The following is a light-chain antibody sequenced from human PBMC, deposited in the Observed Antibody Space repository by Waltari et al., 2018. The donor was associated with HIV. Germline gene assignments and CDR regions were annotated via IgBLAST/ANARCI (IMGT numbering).Light chain of an antibody. CDR3: QQSYSSPT. V-gene: IGKV1-39*01. Sequence: DIQMTQSPSPLSASIGDSVTITCRASQNISHYLNWYQKIPGKPPTALISTATTLQSGVPLRFRGSGSGTDFTLTITSLRPDDFATYFCQQSYSSPTFGPGTTVDIK. CDR2: TAT. J-gene: IGKJ3*01. CDR1: QNISHY.